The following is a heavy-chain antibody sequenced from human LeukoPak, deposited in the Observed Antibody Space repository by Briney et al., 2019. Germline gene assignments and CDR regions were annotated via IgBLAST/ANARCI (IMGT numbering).Heavy chain of an antibody. V-gene: IGHV3-11*06. D-gene: IGHD1/OR15-1a*01. Sequence: GGSLGLSCAASGFTFSDYYMSWIRQAPGKGLEWVSYISSSSSYTNYADSVKGRFTISRDNAKNSLYLQMNSLRAEDTAVYYCAREISAPPLEQENWFDPWGQGTLVTVSS. CDR3: AREISAPPLEQENWFDP. J-gene: IGHJ5*02. CDR2: ISSSSSYT. CDR1: GFTFSDYY.